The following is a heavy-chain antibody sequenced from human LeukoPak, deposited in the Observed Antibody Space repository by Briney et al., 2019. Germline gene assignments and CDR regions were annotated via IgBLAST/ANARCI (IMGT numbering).Heavy chain of an antibody. CDR3: AHIPYYDFWSGYSPLFDY. CDR1: GFSLSTSGVG. Sequence: SGPTLVNPTQTLTLTCTFSGFSLSTSGVGVGWIRQPPGKSLEWLALIYWNDDKRYSPSLKSRLTITKDTSKNQVVLTMTNMDPVDTATYYCAHIPYYDFWSGYSPLFDYWGQGTLVTVSS. CDR2: IYWNDDK. J-gene: IGHJ4*02. D-gene: IGHD3-3*01. V-gene: IGHV2-5*01.